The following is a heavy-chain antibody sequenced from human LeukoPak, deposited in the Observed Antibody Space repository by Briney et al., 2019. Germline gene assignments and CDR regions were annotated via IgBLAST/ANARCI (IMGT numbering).Heavy chain of an antibody. CDR1: GFTFSSYA. V-gene: IGHV3-23*01. D-gene: IGHD5-18*01. CDR3: AKDIAQGYTYGSIEQDF. J-gene: IGHJ4*02. Sequence: GGSLRLSCAASGFTFSSYAMSWVRQAPGKGLEWVSAISGSGGSTYYADSVKGRFTISRDNSKNTLYLQMNSLRAEDTAVYYCAKDIAQGYTYGSIEQDFWGQGTLVTVSS. CDR2: ISGSGGST.